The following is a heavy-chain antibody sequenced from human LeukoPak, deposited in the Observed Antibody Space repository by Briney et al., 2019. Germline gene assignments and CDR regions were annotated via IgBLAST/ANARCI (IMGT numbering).Heavy chain of an antibody. D-gene: IGHD2-21*02. Sequence: GGSLRLSCAASGFSFSTFAMNWVRQAPGKGLEWISHVTSSSSATYYADSVKGRFTISRDNAKNSLFLQMNSLRDEDTAVYYCVKDLLGDTYFFDCWGQGTLVTVSS. CDR1: GFSFSTFA. V-gene: IGHV3-48*02. J-gene: IGHJ4*02. CDR3: VKDLLGDTYFFDC. CDR2: VTSSSSAT.